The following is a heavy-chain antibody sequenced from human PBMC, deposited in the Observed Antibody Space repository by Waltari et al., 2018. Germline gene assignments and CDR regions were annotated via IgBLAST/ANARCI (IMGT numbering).Heavy chain of an antibody. V-gene: IGHV3-53*01. D-gene: IGHD1-26*01. J-gene: IGHJ1*01. CDR1: GFTVSSNY. CDR2: IYGGGST. CDR3: AKGAGGELLREYFQH. Sequence: EVQLVESGGGLIQPGGSLRLSCAASGFTVSSNYMSWVRQAPGKGLEGVSVIYGGGSTYYADSVKGRFTISRDNAKNSLYLQMNSLRAEDTALYYWAKGAGGELLREYFQHWGQGTLVTVSS.